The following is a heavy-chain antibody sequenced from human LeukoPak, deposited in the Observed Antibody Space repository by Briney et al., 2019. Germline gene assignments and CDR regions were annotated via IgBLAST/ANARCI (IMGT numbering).Heavy chain of an antibody. Sequence: GGSLRLSCAASGCTFSTYGIHWVRQAPGKGLEWVAVISYDGTTKYYADSVKGRFTISRDNSMHTLYLQMSSLRVEDTAVYYCAKTRYVGDYGDYSLLGSWGQGTLVTVSS. CDR2: ISYDGTTK. CDR1: GCTFSTYG. CDR3: AKTRYVGDYGDYSLLGS. D-gene: IGHD4-17*01. V-gene: IGHV3-30*18. J-gene: IGHJ5*02.